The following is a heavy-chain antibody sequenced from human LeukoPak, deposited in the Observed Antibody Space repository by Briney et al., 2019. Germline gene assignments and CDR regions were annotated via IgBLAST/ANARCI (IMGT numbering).Heavy chain of an antibody. CDR3: ARDRRRWERSRPDY. CDR2: ISAYNGNT. Sequence: ASVKVSCKASGYTFTSYGISWVRQAPGQGLEWMGWISAYNGNTNYAQKLQGRVTMTTDTSTSTAYMELRSLRSDDTAVYYCARDRRRWERSRPDYWGQGTLVTVSS. V-gene: IGHV1-18*01. J-gene: IGHJ4*02. CDR1: GYTFTSYG. D-gene: IGHD1-26*01.